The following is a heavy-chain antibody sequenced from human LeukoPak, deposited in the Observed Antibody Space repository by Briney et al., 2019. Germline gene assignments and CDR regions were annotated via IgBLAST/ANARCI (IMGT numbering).Heavy chain of an antibody. J-gene: IGHJ4*02. Sequence: RASETLSLTCTVSGGSISSDHWRWIRRPPGEGVEGFGDIYYSGSTTYNPPLKSRVTISLDNTQNQLSPKLIAMSAAATAVYYCARDGLQNMGATSFDYWGQGTLVTVSS. CDR1: GGSISSDH. D-gene: IGHD1-26*01. CDR3: ARDGLQNMGATSFDY. CDR2: IYYSGST. V-gene: IGHV4-59*12.